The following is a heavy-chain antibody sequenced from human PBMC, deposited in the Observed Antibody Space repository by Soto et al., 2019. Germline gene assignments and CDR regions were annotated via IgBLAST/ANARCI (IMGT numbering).Heavy chain of an antibody. Sequence: QVQLRESGPGLVKPSQTLSLTCTVSGGSINSGGYYWNWIRQHPGKGLEWIGYMYYRGSTYYTPSLPRRVIISADTSENHFSLKLSSVTAAATAVYFCARGYRQSGYSSSWVFDYWGQGTLVNVSS. CDR1: GGSINSGGYY. V-gene: IGHV4-31*03. CDR2: MYYRGST. CDR3: ARGYRQSGYSSSWVFDY. D-gene: IGHD6-13*01. J-gene: IGHJ4*02.